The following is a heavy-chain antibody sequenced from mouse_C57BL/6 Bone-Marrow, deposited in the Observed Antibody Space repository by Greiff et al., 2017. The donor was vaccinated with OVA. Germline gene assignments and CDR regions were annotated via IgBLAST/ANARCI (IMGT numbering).Heavy chain of an antibody. J-gene: IGHJ2*01. V-gene: IGHV1-26*01. CDR3: AKFYWDTPSFDY. CDR1: GYTFTDYY. D-gene: IGHD4-1*01. Sequence: VQLQQSGPELVKPGASVKISCKASGYTFTDYYMNWVKQSHGKSLEWIGDINPNNGGTSYNQKFKGKATLTVDKSSSTAYMELRSLTSEDSAVYYCAKFYWDTPSFDYWGQGTTLTVSS. CDR2: INPNNGGT.